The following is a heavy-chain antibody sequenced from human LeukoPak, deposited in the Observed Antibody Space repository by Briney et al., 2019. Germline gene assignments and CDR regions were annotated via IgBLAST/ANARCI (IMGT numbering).Heavy chain of an antibody. CDR2: ISYDGSNK. CDR3: TTNPTVTTDRGY. V-gene: IGHV3-30-3*01. D-gene: IGHD4-17*01. Sequence: SGGSLRLSCAASGFTFSSYAMHWVRQAPGKGLEWVAVISYDGSNKYYADSVKGRFTISRDDSKNTLYLQMNSLKTEDTAVYYCTTNPTVTTDRGYWGQGTLVTVSS. J-gene: IGHJ4*02. CDR1: GFTFSSYA.